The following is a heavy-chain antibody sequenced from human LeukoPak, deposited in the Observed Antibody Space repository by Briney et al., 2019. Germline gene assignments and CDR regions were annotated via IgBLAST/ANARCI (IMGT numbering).Heavy chain of an antibody. Sequence: PSETLSLTCTVSGASMSAHYWSWFRQSPGKGLEWIGNIYFGGTTNYNPSLMSRITISVDSPKNQFSLKLSSVTTADAALYYCAGAPNWSYFDYWGQGIQVTVSS. J-gene: IGHJ4*02. CDR1: GASMSAHY. D-gene: IGHD1-20*01. V-gene: IGHV4-59*11. CDR3: AGAPNWSYFDY. CDR2: IYFGGTT.